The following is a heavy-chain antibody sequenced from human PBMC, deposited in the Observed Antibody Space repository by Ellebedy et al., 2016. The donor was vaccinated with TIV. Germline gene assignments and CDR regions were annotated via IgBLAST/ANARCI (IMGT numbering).Heavy chain of an antibody. V-gene: IGHV4-34*01. CDR3: ARVGF. J-gene: IGHJ4*02. CDR1: GGSFSGYY. CDR2: INHSGST. Sequence: MPGGSLRLSCAVYGGSFSGYYWSWIRQPPGKGLEWMGEINHSGSTNYNPSLKTRVTISVDTSKKQFSLKLSSLTAADTAVYYCARVGFWGQGTLVTVSS.